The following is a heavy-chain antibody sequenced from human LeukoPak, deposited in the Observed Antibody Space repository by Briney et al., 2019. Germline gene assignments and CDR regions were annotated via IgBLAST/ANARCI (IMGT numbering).Heavy chain of an antibody. J-gene: IGHJ3*02. CDR1: GFTFSSYG. D-gene: IGHD3-22*01. V-gene: IGHV3-30*18. CDR2: ISYDGRNK. CDR3: AKVPTTLVGSAFDI. Sequence: PRGSLRLSCAASGFTFSSYGTHWVRQAPGKGLERVAVISYDGRNKYYADFVKGRFTIARGNSKNTLYLQMNSLRAEDTAVYYCAKVPTTLVGSAFDIWGQGTMVTVSS.